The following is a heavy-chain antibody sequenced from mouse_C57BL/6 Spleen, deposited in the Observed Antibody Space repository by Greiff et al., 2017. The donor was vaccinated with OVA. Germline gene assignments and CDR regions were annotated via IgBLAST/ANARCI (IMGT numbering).Heavy chain of an antibody. CDR1: GYTFTSYW. CDR2: IHPNSGST. J-gene: IGHJ2*01. V-gene: IGHV1-64*01. Sequence: VQLQQSGAELVKPGASVKLSCKASGYTFTSYWMHWVKQRPGQGLEWIGMIHPNSGSTNYNEKFKSKATLTVDKSSSTAYMQLSSLTSEDSAVYYCAREGELHFDYWGQGTTLTVSS. CDR3: AREGELHFDY.